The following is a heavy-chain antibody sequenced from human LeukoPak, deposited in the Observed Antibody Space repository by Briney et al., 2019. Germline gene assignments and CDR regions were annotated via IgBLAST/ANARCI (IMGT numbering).Heavy chain of an antibody. Sequence: LSLTCTVSGGSISSYYWSWIRQPPGKGLEWVSYISSSSSTIYYADSVKGRFTISRDNAKNSLYLQMNSLRAEDTAVYYCARGAGWFDPWGQGTLVTVSS. V-gene: IGHV3-11*04. J-gene: IGHJ5*02. CDR1: GGSISSYY. CDR2: ISSSSSTI. CDR3: ARGAGWFDP.